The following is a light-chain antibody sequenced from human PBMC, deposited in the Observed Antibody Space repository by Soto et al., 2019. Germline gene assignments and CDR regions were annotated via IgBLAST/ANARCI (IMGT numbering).Light chain of an antibody. CDR1: QSIGNY. J-gene: IGKJ1*01. CDR2: AAA. CDR3: QQSHSPPWT. Sequence: DLQMTQSPSSLSASVGDRVTITCRASQSIGNYLNWYQHKPGKAPKVLIFAAATLQRGVPSRFSGSGSGTDFTLTISGLQPDDFAIYYCQQSHSPPWTFGQGTRVDIK. V-gene: IGKV1-39*01.